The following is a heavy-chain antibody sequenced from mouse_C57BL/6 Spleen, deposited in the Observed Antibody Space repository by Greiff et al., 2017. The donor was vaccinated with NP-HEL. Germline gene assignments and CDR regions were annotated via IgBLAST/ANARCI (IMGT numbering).Heavy chain of an antibody. V-gene: IGHV1-61*01. CDR2: IYPSDSET. D-gene: IGHD2-5*01. CDR1: GYTFTNYW. J-gene: IGHJ4*01. Sequence: VQLQQSGAELVRPGSSVKLSCKASGYTFTNYWMDWVKQRPGQGLEWIGNIYPSDSETHYNQKFKDKATLTVDKSSSTAYMQLSILTSEDSAVYYCATSYYSNYDAMDYWGQGTSVTVSS. CDR3: ATSYYSNYDAMDY.